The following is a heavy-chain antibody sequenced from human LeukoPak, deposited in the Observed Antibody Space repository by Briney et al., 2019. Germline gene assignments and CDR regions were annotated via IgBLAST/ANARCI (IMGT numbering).Heavy chain of an antibody. CDR3: AKSIVGAIAFDY. Sequence: GGSLRLSCAASGFTFSSYAMTWVRQASGKGLEWVSAISGSGGRTSYADSVKGRFTISRDNSKNTLYLQMNSLRAEDTGVYYCAKSIVGAIAFDYWGQGTLVTVSS. CDR2: ISGSGGRT. V-gene: IGHV3-23*01. CDR1: GFTFSSYA. D-gene: IGHD1-26*01. J-gene: IGHJ4*02.